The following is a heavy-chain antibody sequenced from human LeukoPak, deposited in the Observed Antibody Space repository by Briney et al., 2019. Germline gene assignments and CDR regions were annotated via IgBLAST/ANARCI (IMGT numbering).Heavy chain of an antibody. CDR3: ASDNSRDGYNYF. J-gene: IGHJ4*02. D-gene: IGHD5-24*01. Sequence: SVKVSCKASGGTFSSYAISWVRQAPGQGLEWMGGIIPIFGTANYAQKFRGRVTITADESTSTAYMELSSLRSEDTAVYYCASDNSRDGYNYFWGQGTLVTVSS. V-gene: IGHV1-69*01. CDR2: IIPIFGTA. CDR1: GGTFSSYA.